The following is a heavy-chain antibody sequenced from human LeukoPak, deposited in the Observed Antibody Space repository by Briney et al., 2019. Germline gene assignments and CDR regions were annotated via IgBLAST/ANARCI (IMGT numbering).Heavy chain of an antibody. Sequence: SVKVSCKASGGTFSSYAISWVRQAPGQGLEWMGRIIPILGIANYAQKFQGRVTITADKSTSTAYMELSSLRSEDTAVYYCAREGGYIDAFDIWGQGTMVTVSS. CDR1: GGTFSSYA. J-gene: IGHJ3*02. CDR2: IIPILGIA. CDR3: AREGGYIDAFDI. V-gene: IGHV1-69*04. D-gene: IGHD3-22*01.